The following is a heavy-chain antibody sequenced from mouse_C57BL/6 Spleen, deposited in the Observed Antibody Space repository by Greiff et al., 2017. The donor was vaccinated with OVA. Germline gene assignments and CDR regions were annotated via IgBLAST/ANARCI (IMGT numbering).Heavy chain of an antibody. J-gene: IGHJ1*03. V-gene: IGHV1-15*01. CDR3: TREGAYYYSSSHYWYFDV. CDR1: GYTFTDYE. D-gene: IGHD1-1*01. CDR2: IDPETGGT. Sequence: VQLQQSGAELVRPGASVTLSCKASGYTFTDYEMHWVKQTPVHGLEWIGAIDPETGGTAYNQKFKGKAILTADKSSSSAYMELRSLTSEDSAVYYCTREGAYYYSSSHYWYFDVWGTGTTVTVSS.